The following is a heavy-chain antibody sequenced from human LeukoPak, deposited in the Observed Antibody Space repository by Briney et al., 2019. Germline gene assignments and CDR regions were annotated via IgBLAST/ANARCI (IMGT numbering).Heavy chain of an antibody. D-gene: IGHD3-10*01. Sequence: GGSLRLSCAAFGFTFSSYDMNWVRQGPGKGLEWVSDIGTASDTDYPDSVKGRFTISRENAKNTLYLQMNSLKAGDTAVYYCARGRYHGSGSYSYFHYWGQGTQVTVSS. CDR1: GFTFSSYD. V-gene: IGHV3-13*01. CDR3: ARGRYHGSGSYSYFHY. CDR2: IGTASDT. J-gene: IGHJ4*02.